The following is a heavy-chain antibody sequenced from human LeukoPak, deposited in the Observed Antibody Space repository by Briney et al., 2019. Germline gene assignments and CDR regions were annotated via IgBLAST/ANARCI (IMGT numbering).Heavy chain of an antibody. J-gene: IGHJ4*02. CDR1: GGSISSSSYY. CDR2: IYYSGST. D-gene: IGHD6-13*01. V-gene: IGHV4-39*01. Sequence: PSETLSLTCTVSGGSISSSSYYWGWIRQPPGKGLEWIGSIYYSGSTYYNPSLKSRVTISVDTSENQFSLKLSSVTAADTAVYYCARHEGAWGQQLYYWGQGTLVTVSS. CDR3: ARHEGAWGQQLYY.